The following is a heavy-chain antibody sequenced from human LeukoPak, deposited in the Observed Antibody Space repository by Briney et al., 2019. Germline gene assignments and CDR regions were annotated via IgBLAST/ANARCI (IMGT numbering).Heavy chain of an antibody. CDR3: ARGHYGMDV. J-gene: IGHJ6*02. CDR1: GFTFSHHW. Sequence: GGSLRLSCAASGFTFSHHWMTWVRQGPGRGPEWVANIYLDGSETNYLDSVKGRFTISRDNARSSLYLQMNSLRAEDTAVYYCARGHYGMDVWGQGTTVTVSS. CDR2: IYLDGSET. V-gene: IGHV3-7*04.